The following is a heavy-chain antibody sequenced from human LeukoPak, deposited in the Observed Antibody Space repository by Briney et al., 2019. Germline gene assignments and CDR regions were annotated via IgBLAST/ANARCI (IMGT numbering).Heavy chain of an antibody. CDR3: ASHVRSAAMDPWYYYGMDV. CDR1: GGTFSSYA. CDR2: IIPNFGTA. J-gene: IGHJ6*04. V-gene: IGHV1-69*13. D-gene: IGHD5-18*01. Sequence: SVKVSCKASGGTFSSYAISWVRQAPGQGLEWMGGIIPNFGTANYAQKFQGRVTITADESTSTAYMELSSLRSEDTAVYYCASHVRSAAMDPWYYYGMDVWGKGTTVTVSS.